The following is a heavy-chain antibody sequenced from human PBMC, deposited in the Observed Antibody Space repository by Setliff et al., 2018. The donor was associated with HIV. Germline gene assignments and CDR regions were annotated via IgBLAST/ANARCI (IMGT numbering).Heavy chain of an antibody. CDR3: ARGRWGGGAGAPSYYFDS. D-gene: IGHD6-19*01. CDR1: GGSFSGFY. CDR2: VTHSGTT. Sequence: PSETLSLTCAVYGGSFSGFYWTFIRQSPGKGLEWIGEVTHSGTTTYDPSLKSRITISVDTSKNQFSLWLTSVTAADTAVYYCARGRWGGGAGAPSYYFDSWGQGTLVTVSS. J-gene: IGHJ4*02. V-gene: IGHV4-34*01.